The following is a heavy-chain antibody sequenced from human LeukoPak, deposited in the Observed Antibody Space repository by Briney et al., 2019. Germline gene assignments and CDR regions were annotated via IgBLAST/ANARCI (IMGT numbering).Heavy chain of an antibody. CDR3: ARGARLLGWFVVGKPPSAYCFDS. Sequence: SETLSLTCAVYGGSFNSYCWTWIRQSPGKGLEWIGEINHSGVTNYNPSLKSRITMSVDTSKNQFALQLNSVTAADSAVYYCARGARLLGWFVVGKPPSAYCFDSWGLGTLVTVSS. D-gene: IGHD3-3*01. V-gene: IGHV4-34*01. CDR2: INHSGVT. J-gene: IGHJ4*02. CDR1: GGSFNSYC.